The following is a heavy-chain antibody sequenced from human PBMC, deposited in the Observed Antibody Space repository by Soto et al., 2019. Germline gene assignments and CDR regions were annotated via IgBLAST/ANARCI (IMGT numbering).Heavy chain of an antibody. V-gene: IGHV4-4*02. CDR3: ARGWAGPNRNQRGGSYYYYGMDV. CDR1: GGSISSSNW. D-gene: IGHD1-20*01. CDR2: IYHSGST. Sequence: QVQLQESGPGLVKPSGTLSLTCAVSGGSISSSNWWSWVRQPPGKGLEWIGEIYHSGSTNYNPSLKSRVTISVDKSKNQFSLKLSSVTAADTAVYYCARGWAGPNRNQRGGSYYYYGMDVWGQGTTVTVSS. J-gene: IGHJ6*02.